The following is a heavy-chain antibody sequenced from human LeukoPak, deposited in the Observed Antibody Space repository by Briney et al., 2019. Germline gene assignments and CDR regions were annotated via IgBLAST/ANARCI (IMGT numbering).Heavy chain of an antibody. J-gene: IGHJ6*02. Sequence: SETLSLTCTVSGGSISSYYWSWIRQPPGKGLEWIGYIYYSGSTNYNPSLKSRVTISVDTSKNQFSLKLSSVTAADTAVYYCARVPANYDFWSGYSYYYYDMDVWGQGTTVTVSS. V-gene: IGHV4-59*01. CDR3: ARVPANYDFWSGYSYYYYDMDV. CDR1: GGSISSYY. D-gene: IGHD3-3*01. CDR2: IYYSGST.